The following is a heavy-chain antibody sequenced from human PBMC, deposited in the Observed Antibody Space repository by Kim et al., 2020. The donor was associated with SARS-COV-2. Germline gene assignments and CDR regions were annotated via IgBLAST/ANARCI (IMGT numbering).Heavy chain of an antibody. D-gene: IGHD3-16*01. CDR1: GGSISSSSRY. V-gene: IGHV4-39*01. Sequence: SETLSLTCTVSGGSISSSSRYWGWIRQPPGKGLEWIGHISYSGSTYYNPSLKSRVTISVATSKHQFSLRLTSVSAADTAVYYCARGLTSREGWGKWFDP. CDR3: ARGLTSREGWGKWFDP. CDR2: ISYSGST. J-gene: IGHJ5*02.